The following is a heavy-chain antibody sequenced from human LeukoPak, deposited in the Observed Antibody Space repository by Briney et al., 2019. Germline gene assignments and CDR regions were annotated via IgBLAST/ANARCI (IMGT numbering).Heavy chain of an antibody. CDR2: IYHSGST. CDR1: GYSISSGYY. V-gene: IGHV4-38-2*02. J-gene: IGHJ6*03. D-gene: IGHD3-3*01. Sequence: SETLSLTCTVFGYSISSGYYWGWIRPPPGKGLEWIGSIYHSGSTYYNPSLKSRVTISVDTSKNQFSLKLSSVTAADTAVYYCARDQLRFLEWLGYMDVWGKGTTVTVSS. CDR3: ARDQLRFLEWLGYMDV.